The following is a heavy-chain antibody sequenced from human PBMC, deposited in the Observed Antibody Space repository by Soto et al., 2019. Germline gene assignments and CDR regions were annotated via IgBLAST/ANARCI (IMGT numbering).Heavy chain of an antibody. Sequence: EVQVLESGGGLVQPGGSLRLSCVFSEFAFSTFGMSWVRQAPGKGLESVSSISAIGDSTYHADSVKGRFSISRDNSRNSLYLQMHNLRAEDTAVYYCATVGPYSPRWDFWGQGTVVSVSS. V-gene: IGHV3-23*01. CDR3: ATVGPYSPRWDF. D-gene: IGHD2-15*01. J-gene: IGHJ3*01. CDR1: EFAFSTFG. CDR2: ISAIGDST.